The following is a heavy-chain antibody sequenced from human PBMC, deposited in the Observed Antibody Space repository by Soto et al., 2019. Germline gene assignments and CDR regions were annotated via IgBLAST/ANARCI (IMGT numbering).Heavy chain of an antibody. D-gene: IGHD3-10*01. V-gene: IGHV3-11*05. CDR3: ARDFYGSGSPTSTRLGMSDN. J-gene: IGHJ4*02. Sequence: GGSLRLSCAASGFTFSDYYMSWIRQAPGKGLEWVSYISSSSSYTNYADSVKGRFTISRDNAKNSLYLQMNSLRADDTAVYYCARDFYGSGSPTSTRLGMSDNRGQGTLVTVSS. CDR1: GFTFSDYY. CDR2: ISSSSSYT.